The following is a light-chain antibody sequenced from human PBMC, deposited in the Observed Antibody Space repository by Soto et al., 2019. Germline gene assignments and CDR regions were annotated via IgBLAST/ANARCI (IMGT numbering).Light chain of an antibody. Sequence: DIQMTQSPSSLPASVGDRVTISCRASQTINSYLNWSQQRPGKAPALLIYAATILQSGVPSRFSGSGSWTHFTLTINSVQPEDFATSVCQQSYSAPYTFGQGTKLDIK. CDR1: QTINSY. V-gene: IGKV1-39*01. CDR3: QQSYSAPYT. J-gene: IGKJ2*01. CDR2: AAT.